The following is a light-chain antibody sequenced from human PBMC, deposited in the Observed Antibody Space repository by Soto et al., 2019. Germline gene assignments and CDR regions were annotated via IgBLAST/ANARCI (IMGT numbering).Light chain of an antibody. Sequence: EIVLTQSPATLSLSAGERVTLSCGASQSVDSTSMAWYQHKPGLAPRLLVYGASRRATGIPDRFSGSGSGTDFTLTISRLEPEDFAVYYCHLYGRSLSYSFGQWTKVEIK. J-gene: IGKJ2*03. CDR3: HLYGRSLSYS. V-gene: IGKV3D-20*01. CDR1: QSVDSTS. CDR2: GAS.